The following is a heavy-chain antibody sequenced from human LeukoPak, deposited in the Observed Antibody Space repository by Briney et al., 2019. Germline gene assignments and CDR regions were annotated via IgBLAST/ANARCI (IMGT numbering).Heavy chain of an antibody. CDR2: IIPIFGTA. V-gene: IGHV1-69*06. CDR1: GGTFSSYA. CDR3: ARDPNLMTGRRYYFDY. D-gene: IGHD3-9*01. J-gene: IGHJ4*02. Sequence: GASVRVSCKASGGTFSSYAISWVRQAPGQGLEWMGGIIPIFGTANYAQKFQGRVTITADKSTSTAYMELSSLRSEDTVVYYCARDPNLMTGRRYYFDYWGQGTLVTVSS.